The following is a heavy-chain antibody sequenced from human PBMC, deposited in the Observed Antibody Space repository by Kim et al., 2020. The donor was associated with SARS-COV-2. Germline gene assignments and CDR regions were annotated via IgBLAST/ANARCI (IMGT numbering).Heavy chain of an antibody. CDR3: AREYYDFWSGPMRPQRHGYGMDV. J-gene: IGHJ6*02. V-gene: IGHV3-48*03. CDR1: GFTFSSYE. CDR2: ISSSGSTI. D-gene: IGHD3-3*01. Sequence: GGSLRLSCAASGFTFSSYEMNWVRQAPGKGLEWVSYISSSGSTIYYADSVKGRFTISRDNAKNSLYLQMNSLRAEDTAVYYCAREYYDFWSGPMRPQRHGYGMDVWGQGTTVTVSS.